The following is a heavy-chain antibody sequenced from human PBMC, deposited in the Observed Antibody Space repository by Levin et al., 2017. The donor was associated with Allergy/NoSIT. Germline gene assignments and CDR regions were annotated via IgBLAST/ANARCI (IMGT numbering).Heavy chain of an antibody. D-gene: IGHD2-2*01. V-gene: IGHV3-21*01. CDR2: ISSSSSYI. CDR3: ARVVVVPAASPDY. J-gene: IGHJ4*02. CDR1: GFTFSSYS. Sequence: GESLKISCAASGFTFSSYSMNWVRQAPGKGLEWVSSISSSSSYIYYADSVKGRFTISRDNAKNSLYLQMNSLRAEDTAVYYCARVVVVPAASPDYWGQGTLVTVSS.